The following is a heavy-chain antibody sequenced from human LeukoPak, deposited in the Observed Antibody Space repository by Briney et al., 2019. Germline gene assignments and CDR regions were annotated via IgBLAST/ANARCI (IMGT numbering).Heavy chain of an antibody. CDR3: ARGYRTKPYYFDY. J-gene: IGHJ4*02. Sequence: SVKVSCKASGGTFSSYAISWVRQAPGQGLEWMGRIIPIFGTANYAQKFQGRVTITTDESTSTAYMELSSLRSEDTAVYYCARGYRTKPYYFDYWGQGALVTVSS. CDR1: GGTFSSYA. V-gene: IGHV1-69*05. D-gene: IGHD2-8*01. CDR2: IIPIFGTA.